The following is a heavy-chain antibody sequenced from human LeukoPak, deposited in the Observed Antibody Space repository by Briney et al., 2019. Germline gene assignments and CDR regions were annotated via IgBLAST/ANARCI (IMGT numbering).Heavy chain of an antibody. J-gene: IGHJ3*02. Sequence: SETLSLTCTVSGYSISSGYYWGWVRQPPGKGLEWIGSIYHSGSTYYNPSLKSRVTISVDTSKNQFSLKLSSVTAADTAVYYCARGGGQLVLDAFDIWGQGTMVTVSS. CDR2: IYHSGST. CDR3: ARGGGQLVLDAFDI. V-gene: IGHV4-38-2*02. CDR1: GYSISSGYY. D-gene: IGHD6-6*01.